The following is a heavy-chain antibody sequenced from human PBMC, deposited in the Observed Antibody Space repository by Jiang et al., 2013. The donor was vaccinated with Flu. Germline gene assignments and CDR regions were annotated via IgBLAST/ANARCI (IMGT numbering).Heavy chain of an antibody. D-gene: IGHD3-22*01. Sequence: GPGLVKPSQTLSLTCTVSGGSISSGSYYWSWIRQPAGKGLEWIGRIYTSGSTNYNPSLKSRVTISVDTSKNQFSLKLSSVTAADTAVYYCARDPYYYDSSGYYYNWYFDLWGRGTLVTVSS. V-gene: IGHV4-61*02. CDR2: IYTSGST. J-gene: IGHJ2*01. CDR3: ARDPYYYDSSGYYYNWYFDL. CDR1: GGSISSGSYY.